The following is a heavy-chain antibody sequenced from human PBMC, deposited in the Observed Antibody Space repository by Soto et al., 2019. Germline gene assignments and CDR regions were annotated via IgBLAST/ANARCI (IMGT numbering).Heavy chain of an antibody. CDR2: ISSNGGST. CDR1: GFTFSDYA. Sequence: EVQMVESGGGSVQPGGSLRLSCAASGFTFSDYAMHWVRQAPGKGLEYVSGISSNGGSTYYANSLKGRFTTSRDNPKNTLYLQMGSLRPEDMAVYYCARDRGSIVRDIDYWGQGTLVTVSS. D-gene: IGHD3-10*01. V-gene: IGHV3-64*01. CDR3: ARDRGSIVRDIDY. J-gene: IGHJ4*02.